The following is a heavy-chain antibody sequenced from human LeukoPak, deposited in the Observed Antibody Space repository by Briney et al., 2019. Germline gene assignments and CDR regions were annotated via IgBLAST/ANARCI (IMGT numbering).Heavy chain of an antibody. CDR1: GGSISSGGYS. CDR2: IYHSGST. J-gene: IGHJ4*02. Sequence: PSETLSLTCAVSGGSISSGGYSWSWIRQPPGKGLEWIGYIYHSGSTYYNPSLKSRVTISVDRSKNQFSLKLSSVTAADTAVYYCARGRLPAAAIRGAYYFDYWGQGTLVTVSS. CDR3: ARGRLPAAAIRGAYYFDY. V-gene: IGHV4-30-2*01. D-gene: IGHD2-2*01.